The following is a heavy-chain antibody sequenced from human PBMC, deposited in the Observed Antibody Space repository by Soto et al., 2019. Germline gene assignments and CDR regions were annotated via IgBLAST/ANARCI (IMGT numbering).Heavy chain of an antibody. D-gene: IGHD3-16*02. J-gene: IGHJ4*02. CDR3: AKIDRFPMTGRYYFDF. CDR1: GFTFSNDS. CDR2: ISGSGDTT. Sequence: GGSLRLSCAASGFTFSNDSMSWVRQAPGKGLEWVSSISGSGDTTYYADSVRGRFTISRDNSKNTLYLQMNSLRAEDTAVYHCAKIDRFPMTGRYYFDFWGQGTLVTVSS. V-gene: IGHV3-23*01.